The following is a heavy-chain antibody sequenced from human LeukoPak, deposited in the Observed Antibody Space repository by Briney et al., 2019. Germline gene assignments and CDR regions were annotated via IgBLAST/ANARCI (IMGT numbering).Heavy chain of an antibody. CDR1: GYTFTSYG. CDR2: ISGYNGNP. Sequence: ASVKVSCKASGYTFTSYGISWVREAPGLGLEWMGWISGYNGNPNYAQKLQGRVTMTTDTSTSTAYMELRSLRADDTAVYYCGRSYSSSHPDWFDPWGQGTLVTVSS. D-gene: IGHD6-6*01. CDR3: GRSYSSSHPDWFDP. V-gene: IGHV1-18*01. J-gene: IGHJ5*02.